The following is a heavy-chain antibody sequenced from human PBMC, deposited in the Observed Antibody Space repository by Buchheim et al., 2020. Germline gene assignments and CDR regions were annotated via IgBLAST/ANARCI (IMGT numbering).Heavy chain of an antibody. CDR2: IDWDDNK. D-gene: IGHD3-10*01. CDR3: ARVIGFGEFSLFTWFDP. CDR1: RTGGMC. V-gene: IGHV2-70*01. Sequence: RTGGMCVRWIRQPPGKALEWLALIDWDDNKYYNTSLKTRLTISKDTSKNQVVLTMTNLEPVDTATYSSARVIGFGEFSLFTWFDPWGQGTL. J-gene: IGHJ5*02.